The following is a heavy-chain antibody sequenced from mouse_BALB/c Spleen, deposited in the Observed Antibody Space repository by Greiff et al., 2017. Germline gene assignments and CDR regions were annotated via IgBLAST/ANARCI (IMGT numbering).Heavy chain of an antibody. J-gene: IGHJ4*01. V-gene: IGHV3-8*02. CDR3: ARSDYGNYVSYYYAMDY. D-gene: IGHD2-1*01. Sequence: DVQLQESGPSLVKPSQTLSLTCSVTGDSITSGYWNWIRKFPGNKLEYMGYISYSGSTYYNPSLKSRISITRDTSKNQYYLQLNSVTTEDTATYYCARSDYGNYVSYYYAMDYWGQGTSVTVSS. CDR2: ISYSGST. CDR1: GDSITSGY.